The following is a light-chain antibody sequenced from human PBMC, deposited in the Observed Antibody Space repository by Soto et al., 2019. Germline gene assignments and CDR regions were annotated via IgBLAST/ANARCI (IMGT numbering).Light chain of an antibody. CDR3: QQRRNRPPMYT. CDR2: DAS. V-gene: IGKV3-11*01. CDR1: QSVSSY. J-gene: IGKJ2*01. Sequence: ESVLTQSPATLSLSPGERATLSCRASQSVSSYLAWYQQKPGQAPRLLIYDASNMATGIPARFSGSGSGTDFTLTISSLEPEDFAVYYCQQRRNRPPMYTFGQGTKLEIK.